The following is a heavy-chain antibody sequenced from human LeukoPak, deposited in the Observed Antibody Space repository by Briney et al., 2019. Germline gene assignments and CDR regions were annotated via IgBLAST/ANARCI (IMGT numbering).Heavy chain of an antibody. D-gene: IGHD3-22*01. CDR1: GFTFSSYG. CDR3: AKVNYYDSSYFDY. V-gene: IGHV3-23*01. CDR2: ISGSGGST. J-gene: IGHJ4*02. Sequence: GGTLRLSCAASGFTFSSYGMSWVRQAPGKGLEWVSAISGSGGSTYYADSVKGRFTISRDNSKNTLYLQMNSLRAEDTAVYYCAKVNYYDSSYFDYWGQGTLVTVSS.